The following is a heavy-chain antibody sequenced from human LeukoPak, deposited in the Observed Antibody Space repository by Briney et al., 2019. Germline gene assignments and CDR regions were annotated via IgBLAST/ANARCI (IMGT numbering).Heavy chain of an antibody. CDR2: MSSSGGT. Sequence: KPSETLSLTCTVSGASISLYYWSWIRQPAGKGLEWIGRMSSSGGTNYNPSLKSRVTMSVDTSKDQFSLDLSSVTAADTAVYYCARDSRTERPWYFDLWGRGTLVTVSS. V-gene: IGHV4-4*07. CDR3: ARDSRTERPWYFDL. D-gene: IGHD3/OR15-3a*01. J-gene: IGHJ2*01. CDR1: GASISLYY.